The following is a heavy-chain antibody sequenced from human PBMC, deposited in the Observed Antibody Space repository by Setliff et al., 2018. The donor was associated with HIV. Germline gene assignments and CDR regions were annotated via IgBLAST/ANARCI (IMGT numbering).Heavy chain of an antibody. CDR3: ARDGINSDSSSWYSVNWFDP. CDR1: GYTFTGCY. Sequence: ASVKVSCKASGYTFTGCYMHWVRQAPGQGLEWMGWINPNSGGTTYAQKFQGRVTMTRDTSISTAYMEVSRLRSDDTAVYYCARDGINSDSSSWYSVNWFDPWGQGTLVTVSS. CDR2: INPNSGGT. J-gene: IGHJ5*02. V-gene: IGHV1-2*02. D-gene: IGHD6-13*01.